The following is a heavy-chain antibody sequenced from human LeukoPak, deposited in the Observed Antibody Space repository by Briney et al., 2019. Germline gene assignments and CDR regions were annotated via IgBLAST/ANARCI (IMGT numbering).Heavy chain of an antibody. D-gene: IGHD2-2*01. CDR2: VSPSSGGP. J-gene: IGHJ5*02. CDR1: GYSFTGHY. CDR3: ARDSEYQLLQNYFDA. Sequence: ASVKVSCKASGYSFTGHYIHWVRQAPGQGLEWIGWVSPSSGGPDYAQKFKGRVTVTRDTSISTAYMELSRLTADDTAVYYCARDSEYQLLQNYFDAWGQGTLVIVSS. V-gene: IGHV1-2*02.